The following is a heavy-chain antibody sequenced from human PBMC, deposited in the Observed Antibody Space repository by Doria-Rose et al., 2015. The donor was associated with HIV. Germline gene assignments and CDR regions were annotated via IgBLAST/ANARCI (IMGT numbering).Heavy chain of an antibody. J-gene: IGHJ4*02. CDR1: GVSLSSPGMG. CDR2: LFSDDER. D-gene: IGHD6-13*01. Sequence: QVQLVQSGPVLVKPTETLTLTCTVSGVSLSSPGMGVSWIRQPPGKALEWLANLFSDDERSYKTSLKSRFTISRSTSKSQVVLTMTDMDPVDTATYYCARIKSSRWYHKYYFDFWGQGTLVIVSA. V-gene: IGHV2-26*01. CDR3: ARIKSSRWYHKYYFDF.